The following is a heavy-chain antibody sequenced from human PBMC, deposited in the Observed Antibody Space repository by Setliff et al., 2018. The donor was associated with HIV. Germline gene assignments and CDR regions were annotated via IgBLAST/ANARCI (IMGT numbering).Heavy chain of an antibody. CDR2: IYNSGIT. D-gene: IGHD2-8*02. CDR3: ARLPVLVALRNAFDI. V-gene: IGHV4-38-2*01. Sequence: SETLSLTCAVSGYPISSGYYWGWIRQPPGKGLEWIGNIYNSGITYYNPSLESRLTISVDPSKNQFSLSLTSVTAADTAVYYCARLPVLVALRNAFDIWGQGTRVTVSS. CDR1: GYPISSGYY. J-gene: IGHJ3*02.